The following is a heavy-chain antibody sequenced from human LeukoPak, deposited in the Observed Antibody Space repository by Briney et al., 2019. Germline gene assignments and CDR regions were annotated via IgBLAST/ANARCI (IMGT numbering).Heavy chain of an antibody. CDR2: ISTYNNNR. J-gene: IGHJ4*02. D-gene: IGHD5-18*01. CDR3: ARELSHSYGPTNFDY. CDR1: GYPFTSFG. Sequence: ASVRVSCKASGYPFTSFGINWVRQAPGQGPEWMGWISTYNNNRNYAQKLQGRITLTIEKSSDTAYMELRSLRSEDTAVYYCARELSHSYGPTNFDYWGQGTLVTVSS. V-gene: IGHV1-18*01.